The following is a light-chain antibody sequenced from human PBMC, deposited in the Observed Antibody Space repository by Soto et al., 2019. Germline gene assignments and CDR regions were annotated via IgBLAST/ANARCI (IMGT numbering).Light chain of an antibody. Sequence: EIVLTQSPGTLSLSPGDRATLSCRASQSVSSNYLAWYQQKPGQAPRLLIYGTSSSATGIPDRISGSGSGTDFTLTISRLEPEDFAVYYCQRYGTALPLTFGGGTKVEIK. J-gene: IGKJ4*01. CDR1: QSVSSNY. CDR3: QRYGTALPLT. CDR2: GTS. V-gene: IGKV3-20*01.